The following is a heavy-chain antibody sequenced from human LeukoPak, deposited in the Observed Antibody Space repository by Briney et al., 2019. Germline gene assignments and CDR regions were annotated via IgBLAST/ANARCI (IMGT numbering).Heavy chain of an antibody. CDR3: AKRSCSGGSCNFDY. J-gene: IGHJ4*02. Sequence: GGSLRLSCAASGFSFSSYAMSWVRQAPGKGLEWVSAISGSGGTTNYADSVKGRFTISRDNSKNTLYLQMNSLRAEDTAVYYCAKRSCSGGSCNFDYWGQGTLVTVSS. V-gene: IGHV3-23*01. CDR2: ISGSGGTT. CDR1: GFSFSSYA. D-gene: IGHD2-15*01.